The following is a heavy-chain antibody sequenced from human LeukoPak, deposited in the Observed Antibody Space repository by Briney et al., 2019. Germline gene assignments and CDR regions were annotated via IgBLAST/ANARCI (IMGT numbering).Heavy chain of an antibody. Sequence: GGSLRLSCAASRFTFSSYAMSWVRQAPGKGLEWVSGISASGSNTYYTDSVKGRFTISRDNSKNTLHLQMDSLRAEDTAVYYCAKSMGAGTSYPIDYWGQGTLVTVSS. CDR3: AKSMGAGTSYPIDY. D-gene: IGHD3-16*02. CDR1: RFTFSSYA. J-gene: IGHJ4*02. CDR2: ISASGSNT. V-gene: IGHV3-23*01.